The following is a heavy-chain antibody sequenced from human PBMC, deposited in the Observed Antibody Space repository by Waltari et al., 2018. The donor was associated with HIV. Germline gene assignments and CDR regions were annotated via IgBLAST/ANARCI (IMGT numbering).Heavy chain of an antibody. CDR1: GGSISSSSYY. CDR2: IYYSGST. Sequence: QLQLQESGPGLVKPSETLSLTCTVSGGSISSSSYYWGWIRQPPGKGLEWIGSIYYSGSTYYNPSLKSRVTISVDTSKNQFSLKLSSVTAADTAVYYCARPDYGDPAGWFDPWGQGTLVTVSS. CDR3: ARPDYGDPAGWFDP. J-gene: IGHJ5*02. V-gene: IGHV4-39*01. D-gene: IGHD4-17*01.